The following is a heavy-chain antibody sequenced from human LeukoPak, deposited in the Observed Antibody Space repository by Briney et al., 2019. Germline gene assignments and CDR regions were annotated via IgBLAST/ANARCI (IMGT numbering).Heavy chain of an antibody. CDR3: ARGWTPNHHTAMAY. Sequence: PSETLSLTCTVSGVSISSYYWSWIRQPPGKGLEWIGYIFYSGSTNYNPSLKSRVTVSVDMSKNQFSLRLSSVTAADTAVYYCARGWTPNHHTAMAYWGQGTLVTVFS. D-gene: IGHD5-18*01. CDR2: IFYSGST. V-gene: IGHV4-59*01. J-gene: IGHJ4*02. CDR1: GVSISSYY.